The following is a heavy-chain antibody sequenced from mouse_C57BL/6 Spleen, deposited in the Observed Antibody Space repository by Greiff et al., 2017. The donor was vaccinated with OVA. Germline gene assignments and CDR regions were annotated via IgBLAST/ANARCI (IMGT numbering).Heavy chain of an antibody. V-gene: IGHV3-6*01. CDR2: ISYDGSN. Sequence: EVQLQESGPGLVKPSQSLSLTCSVTGYSIPSGYYWNWIRQFPGNKLEWMGYISYDGSNNYKPPLKNRISITSDTSKNQLYLKMNSVTTEDTATYYCARGSSYAMDYWGQGTSVTVAS. CDR1: GYSIPSGYY. CDR3: ARGSSYAMDY. J-gene: IGHJ4*01. D-gene: IGHD1-1*01.